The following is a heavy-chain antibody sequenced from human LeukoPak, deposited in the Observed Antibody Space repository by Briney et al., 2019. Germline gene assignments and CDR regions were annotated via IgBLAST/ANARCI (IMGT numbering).Heavy chain of an antibody. J-gene: IGHJ6*02. CDR3: ARDSLMDV. CDR1: GFTFSSYA. CDR2: ITISSSAI. Sequence: GGSLRLSCAASGFTFSSYAMNWVRQAPGKGLEWVSYITISSSAIYYADSVKGRFTISRDNAKNSLYLQMNSLRAEDTAVYYCARDSLMDVWGQGTTVTVSS. V-gene: IGHV3-48*04.